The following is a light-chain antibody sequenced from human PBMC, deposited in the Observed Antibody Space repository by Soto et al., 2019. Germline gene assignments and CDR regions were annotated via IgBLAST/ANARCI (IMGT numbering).Light chain of an antibody. J-gene: IGKJ1*01. Sequence: EIVMTQSPATLSVSPGERATLSCRASQSVSSNLAWYQQKPGQAPRLLIYGTSTRATGIPVRFSGSGSGTDFTLTISSLQPEDFAVYFCHQDFKLPWTFDQGTKV. CDR2: GTS. V-gene: IGKV3D-15*02. CDR1: QSVSSN. CDR3: HQDFKLPWT.